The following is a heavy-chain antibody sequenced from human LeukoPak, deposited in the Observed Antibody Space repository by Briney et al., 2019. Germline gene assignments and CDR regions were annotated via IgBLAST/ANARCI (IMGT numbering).Heavy chain of an antibody. CDR3: ATSNVAGVRGPYGMDV. V-gene: IGHV1-69*04. D-gene: IGHD3-10*01. CDR1: GGTFSSYA. J-gene: IGHJ6*04. Sequence: ASVKVSCKASGGTFSSYAISWVRQAPGQGLEWMGRIIPIFGIANYAQKFQGRVTITADKSTSTAYMELSSLRSEDTAVYYCATSNVAGVRGPYGMDVWGKGTTVTVSS. CDR2: IIPIFGIA.